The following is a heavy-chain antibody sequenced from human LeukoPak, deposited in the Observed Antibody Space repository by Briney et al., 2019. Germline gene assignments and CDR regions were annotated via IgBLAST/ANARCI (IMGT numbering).Heavy chain of an antibody. D-gene: IGHD3-10*01. V-gene: IGHV1-18*01. CDR3: ARLNFGSEDY. CDR2: ISAYNGNT. J-gene: IGHJ4*02. Sequence: GASVEVSCKTSGYTFTSYGISWVRQAPGQGLEWMGWISAYNGNTNYAQKFQGRVTVTTETSTSTAYMELRSLRFDDTAVYYCARLNFGSEDYWGQGTLVTVSS. CDR1: GYTFTSYG.